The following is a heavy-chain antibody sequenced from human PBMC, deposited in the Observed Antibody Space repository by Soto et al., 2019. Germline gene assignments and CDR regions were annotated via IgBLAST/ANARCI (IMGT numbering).Heavy chain of an antibody. CDR2: INTNSGVT. V-gene: IGHV1-2*04. CDR1: GDRFTDYY. CDR3: ARESGGATAPLDYYYFYMDV. J-gene: IGHJ6*03. Sequence: QVQLVQSGAEVKEPGASVTVSCRASGDRFTDYYMHWVRQAPGQGLEWMGWINTNSGVTKYAQKFQGWVTMTRDTSIRTVYMQLSRLRFDDTAIYYCARESGGATAPLDYYYFYMDVWGTGTTVTVSS. D-gene: IGHD5-12*01.